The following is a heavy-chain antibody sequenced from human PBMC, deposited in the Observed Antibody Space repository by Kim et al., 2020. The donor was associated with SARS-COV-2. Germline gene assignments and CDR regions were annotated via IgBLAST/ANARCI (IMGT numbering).Heavy chain of an antibody. CDR2: INPNSGGT. D-gene: IGHD3-10*01. CDR3: ARDPLLLWFGEYDY. J-gene: IGHJ4*02. V-gene: IGHV1-2*06. CDR1: GYTFTGYY. Sequence: ASVKVSCKASGYTFTGYYMHWVRQAPGQGLEWMGRINPNSGGTNYAQKFQGRVTMTRDTSLSTAYMELSRLRSDDTAVYYCARDPLLLWFGEYDYWGQGTLVTGSS.